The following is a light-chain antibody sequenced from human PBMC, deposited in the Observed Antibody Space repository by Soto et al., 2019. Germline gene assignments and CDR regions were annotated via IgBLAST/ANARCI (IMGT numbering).Light chain of an antibody. CDR3: QQHDILPIT. V-gene: IGKV3-20*01. J-gene: IGKJ5*01. Sequence: EIVLTQSPATLSLSPGERATLSCRASQSISRYFLAWYQHKPGQAPRLLISGASRRATGIPDRFSGAGSGTDFTLTISRLEPEDFALYYCQQHDILPITFGQGTRLEIK. CDR2: GAS. CDR1: QSISRYF.